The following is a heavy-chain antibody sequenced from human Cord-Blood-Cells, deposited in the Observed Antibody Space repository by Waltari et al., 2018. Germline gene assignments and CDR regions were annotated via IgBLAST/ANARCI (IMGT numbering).Heavy chain of an antibody. J-gene: IGHJ4*02. V-gene: IGHV4-59*01. D-gene: IGHD1-1*01. Sequence: QVQLQESGPGLVTPSETLSLTCPVSGGSISSSYWSWIRQPPGKGLEWIGYIYYSGSTNYNPSLKSRVTISVDTSKNQFSLKLSSVTAADTAVYYCARAGTTYFDYWGQGTLVTVSS. CDR1: GGSISSSY. CDR2: IYYSGST. CDR3: ARAGTTYFDY.